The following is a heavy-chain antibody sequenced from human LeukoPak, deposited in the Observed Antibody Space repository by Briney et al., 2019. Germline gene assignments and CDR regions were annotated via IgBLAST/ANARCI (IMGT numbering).Heavy chain of an antibody. V-gene: IGHV3-7*03. CDR1: GFSLSNSW. D-gene: IGHD2-15*01. CDR2: TKPDRSAE. CDR3: ARDGGLHTNFDY. J-gene: IGHJ4*02. Sequence: GRSLRLSCAASGFSLSNSWMGWARQAPGEGLGWVANTKPDRSAEYYADSVRGRFTASRDNANNLLYLQMNRLRAEDTAVYYCARDGGLHTNFDYWGQGTLLTVSS.